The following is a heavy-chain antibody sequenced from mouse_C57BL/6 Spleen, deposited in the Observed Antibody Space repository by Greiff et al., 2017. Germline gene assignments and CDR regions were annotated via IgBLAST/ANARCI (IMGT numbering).Heavy chain of an antibody. D-gene: IGHD1-1*01. Sequence: VQLQQSGAELVMPGASVKLSCKASGYTFTSYWMHWVKQRPGQGLEWIGEIDPSDSYTNYNQKFKGKSTLTVDKSSSTAYMQLSSLTSEDSAVYYCARRDYYGSSYDAMDYWGQGTSVTVSS. CDR1: GYTFTSYW. CDR2: IDPSDSYT. V-gene: IGHV1-69*01. CDR3: ARRDYYGSSYDAMDY. J-gene: IGHJ4*01.